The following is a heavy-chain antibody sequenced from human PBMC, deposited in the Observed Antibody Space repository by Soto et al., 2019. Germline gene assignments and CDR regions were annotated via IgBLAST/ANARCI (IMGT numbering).Heavy chain of an antibody. Sequence: QVQLQESGPGLVKPSETLSLTCTVSGGSISSYYWSWIRQPAGKGLEWIGRIYTSGSTNYNPSLKSRVTMSVDTSKNQFSLKLSSVTAADPAVYYCARDWVVPAASYYYYGMDVWGQGTTVTVSS. CDR2: IYTSGST. CDR3: ARDWVVPAASYYYYGMDV. J-gene: IGHJ6*02. V-gene: IGHV4-4*07. D-gene: IGHD2-2*01. CDR1: GGSISSYY.